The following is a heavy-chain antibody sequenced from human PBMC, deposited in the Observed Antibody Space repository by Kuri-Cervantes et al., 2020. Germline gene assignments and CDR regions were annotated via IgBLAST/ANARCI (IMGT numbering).Heavy chain of an antibody. CDR1: GYTFTGYY. J-gene: IGHJ4*02. Sequence: ASVKVSCKASGYTFTGYYIHWVRQAPGQGLEWRGWINTKTGDTNYAQTFQGRVTMTKDTSITTAYMELSRLRSDDTAMYYCARETYTYGKHLDFWGQGTLVTVSS. V-gene: IGHV1-2*02. CDR3: ARETYTYGKHLDF. D-gene: IGHD5-18*01. CDR2: INTKTGDT.